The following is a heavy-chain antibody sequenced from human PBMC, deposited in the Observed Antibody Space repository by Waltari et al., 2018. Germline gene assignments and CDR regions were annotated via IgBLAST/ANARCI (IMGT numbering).Heavy chain of an antibody. CDR1: GDSMSENYW. J-gene: IGHJ4*02. V-gene: IGHV4-4*02. Sequence: QLQLQQSGPGLVKPSESLSLTCGVSGDSMSENYWWSWVRQSPEKGLEWIGQIHRSGGNYYNPSRESRVSVSMDTSNNKFFLKLSSAIAADTAVYYCARDRGRGLYFDSWGQGTLVTVSP. CDR3: ARDRGRGLYFDS. CDR2: IHRSGGN. D-gene: IGHD2-15*01.